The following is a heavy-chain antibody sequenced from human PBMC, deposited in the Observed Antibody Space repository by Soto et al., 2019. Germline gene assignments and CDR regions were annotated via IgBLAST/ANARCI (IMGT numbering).Heavy chain of an antibody. J-gene: IGHJ4*02. CDR2: IWYDESNK. V-gene: IGHV3-33*01. D-gene: IGHD2-15*01. CDR1: GFTFSSYG. CDR3: ARGLYCSGGSCYPAYFDY. Sequence: QMQLMESGGGVVQPGRSLRLSCAASGFTFSSYGMHWVRQAPGKGLEWVAVIWYDESNKYYGDSVKGRFTISRDNSKNTLYLQMNSLRAEDTAVYYCARGLYCSGGSCYPAYFDYWGQGTLVTVSS.